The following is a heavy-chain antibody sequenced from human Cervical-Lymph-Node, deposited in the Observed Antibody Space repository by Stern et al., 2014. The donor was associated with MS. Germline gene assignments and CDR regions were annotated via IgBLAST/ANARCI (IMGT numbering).Heavy chain of an antibody. Sequence: VQLVQSGAEVKKPGSSVKVSCKASGVNSRRYGLSWVGTAPGHGIGWMGGIVPGHSEANYAQKFEDRVTIRADKSTNPTYLEVRSLRSEDTAVYYCSSVAQLWRSWFDPWGQGTLVIVSP. CDR1: GVNSRRYG. V-gene: IGHV1-69*06. CDR2: IVPGHSEA. CDR3: SSVAQLWRSWFDP. D-gene: IGHD4/OR15-4a*01. J-gene: IGHJ5*02.